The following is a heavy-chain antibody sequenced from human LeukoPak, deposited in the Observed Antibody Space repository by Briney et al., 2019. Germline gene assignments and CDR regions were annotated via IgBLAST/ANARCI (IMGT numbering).Heavy chain of an antibody. J-gene: IGHJ4*02. Sequence: ASVKVSCKASGYTFTSYDINWVRQATGQGLEWMGRMNPNSGNTDYAQKFRGRVTMTSDTSTSTVYMELHSLRSDDTAVYFCARVGMTAATADFWGQGTLVSVSS. CDR1: GYTFTSYD. D-gene: IGHD6-25*01. V-gene: IGHV1-8*02. CDR3: ARVGMTAATADF. CDR2: MNPNSGNT.